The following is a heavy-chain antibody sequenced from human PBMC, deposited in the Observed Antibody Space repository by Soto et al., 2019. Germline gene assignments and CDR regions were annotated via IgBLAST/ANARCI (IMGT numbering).Heavy chain of an antibody. Sequence: QVQLVESGGGVVQPGRSLRLSCAASGFTFSSYGMHWVRQAPGKGLEWVAVISYDGSNKYYADSVKGRFTISRDNSKNTLYLQMNSLRAEDTAVYYCAKGREEDCDSWGQGTLVTVSS. CDR1: GFTFSSYG. CDR3: AKGREEDCDS. J-gene: IGHJ4*02. D-gene: IGHD1-26*01. CDR2: ISYDGSNK. V-gene: IGHV3-30*18.